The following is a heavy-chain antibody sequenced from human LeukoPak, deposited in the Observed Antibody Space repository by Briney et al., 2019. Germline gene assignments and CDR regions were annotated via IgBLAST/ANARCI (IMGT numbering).Heavy chain of an antibody. CDR3: AKVRDMVRGVMGAFDI. Sequence: PGGSLRLSCAASGFTFSSYWMHWVRQAPGKGLVWVSRINSDGSSTSYADSVKGRFTISRDNAKNSLYLQVNSLRAEDTALYYCAKVRDMVRGVMGAFDIWGQGTMVTVSS. CDR2: INSDGSST. D-gene: IGHD3-10*01. CDR1: GFTFSSYW. V-gene: IGHV3-74*01. J-gene: IGHJ3*02.